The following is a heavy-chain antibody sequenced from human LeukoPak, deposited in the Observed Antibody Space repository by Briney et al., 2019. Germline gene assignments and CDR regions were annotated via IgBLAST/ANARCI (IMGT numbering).Heavy chain of an antibody. D-gene: IGHD3-16*01. J-gene: IGHJ4*02. V-gene: IGHV3-23*01. CDR1: GFTFSSNG. CDR3: APHWGGY. Sequence: GGSLRLSCAASGFTFSSNGMSWVRQAPGRGLEWVSVISGSGGSPDYTDSVKGRFTISRDNLKNTLYLQMNSLRAEDTAVYYCAPHWGGYWGQGTLVTVSS. CDR2: ISGSGGSP.